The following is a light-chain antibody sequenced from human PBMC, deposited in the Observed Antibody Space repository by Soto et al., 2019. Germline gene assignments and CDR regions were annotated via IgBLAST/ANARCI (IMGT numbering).Light chain of an antibody. V-gene: IGKV3-20*01. J-gene: IGKJ5*01. CDR2: GSS. CDR3: QMYGSSPPRST. CDR1: QPVSTTY. Sequence: ELVLTQSPGTLSLSPGERITLSCRASQPVSTTYVAWYQQRRGQAPRLRIYGSSSRSTGITNRFSGSGSGTDFTLDIARLEPEDFAVYYCQMYGSSPPRSTFGQGTRLEIK.